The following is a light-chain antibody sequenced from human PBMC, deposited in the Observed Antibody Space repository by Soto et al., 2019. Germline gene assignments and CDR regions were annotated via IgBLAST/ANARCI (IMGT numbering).Light chain of an antibody. CDR1: QSVSSSY. CDR2: GAS. Sequence: EIVLTQSPGTLSLSPGERATLSCRASQSVSSSYLAWYQQKPGQAPRLLIYGASSRATGIPDRFSGSGSGTDFTLTISRLEPEDFGLYYCQQYGVTPPNTFGGGTKVEV. V-gene: IGKV3-20*01. CDR3: QQYGVTPPNT. J-gene: IGKJ4*01.